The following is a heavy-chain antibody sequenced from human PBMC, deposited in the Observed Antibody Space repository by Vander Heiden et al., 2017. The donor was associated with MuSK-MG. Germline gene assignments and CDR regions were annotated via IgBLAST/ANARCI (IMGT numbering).Heavy chain of an antibody. CDR1: GYSISSVYY. Sequence: QVQLQESGPGLVKPSETLSLTCAVPGYSISSVYYWGWIRNAPWKGLEGIARIYHSGRTDYNPSLKSRVTISVDTSKNQFSLKLSSVTAADTAVYYCARQDGGYGSGSYYYYYYIDVWGQGTTVTVSS. CDR2: IYHSGRT. J-gene: IGHJ6*03. V-gene: IGHV4-38-2*01. CDR3: ARQDGGYGSGSYYYYYYIDV. D-gene: IGHD3-10*01.